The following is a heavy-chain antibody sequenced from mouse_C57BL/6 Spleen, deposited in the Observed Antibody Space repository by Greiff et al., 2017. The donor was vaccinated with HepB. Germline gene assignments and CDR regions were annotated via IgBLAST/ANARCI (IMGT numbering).Heavy chain of an antibody. Sequence: EVQLQQSGPELVKPGASVKLSCKASGSTFTNYYMNWVKQSHGKSLEWIGDINPNNGGTSYNQKFKGKATLTVDKSSSTAYMELRSLTSEDSAVYYCTDGNFFAYWGQGTLVTVSA. V-gene: IGHV1-26*01. CDR1: GSTFTNYY. CDR2: INPNNGGT. D-gene: IGHD2-1*01. J-gene: IGHJ3*01. CDR3: TDGNFFAY.